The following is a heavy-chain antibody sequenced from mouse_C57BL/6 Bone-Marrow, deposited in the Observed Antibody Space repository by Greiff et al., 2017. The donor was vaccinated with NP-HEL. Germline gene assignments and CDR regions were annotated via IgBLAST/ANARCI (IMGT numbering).Heavy chain of an antibody. V-gene: IGHV1-59*01. Sequence: QVQLQQPGAELVRPGTSVKLSCKASGYTFTSYWMHWVKQRPGQGLEWIGVIDPSDSYTNYNQTFKGKATLTVDTAYSTAYRQLSSLTSEDSAVYYCARWGWLLPYWYFDVWGTGTTVTVSS. J-gene: IGHJ1*03. CDR1: GYTFTSYW. CDR2: IDPSDSYT. CDR3: ARWGWLLPYWYFDV. D-gene: IGHD2-3*01.